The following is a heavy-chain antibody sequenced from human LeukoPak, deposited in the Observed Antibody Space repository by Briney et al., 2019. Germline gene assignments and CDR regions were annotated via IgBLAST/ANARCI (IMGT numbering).Heavy chain of an antibody. Sequence: ASVKVSCKAPGYTFIDYYMHWVRQAPGQGLEWMGIINPSGGSTTYAQKFQGRVTMTRDTSTSTVYMELSSLRSEDTAVYYCASAFGSGSYYFDYWGQGTLVTVSS. CDR2: INPSGGST. CDR3: ASAFGSGSYYFDY. J-gene: IGHJ4*02. D-gene: IGHD3-10*01. V-gene: IGHV1-46*01. CDR1: GYTFIDYY.